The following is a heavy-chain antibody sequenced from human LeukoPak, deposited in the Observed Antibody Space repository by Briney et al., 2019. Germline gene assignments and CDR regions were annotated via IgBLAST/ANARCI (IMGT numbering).Heavy chain of an antibody. Sequence: ASVKVSCKASGYTFTSYGISWVRQAPGQGLEWMGWISAYNGNTNYAQKLQGRVTMTTDTSTSTAYMELRSLRSDDTAVYYCARVGATLPWADAFDIWGQGIMVTVSS. D-gene: IGHD5-12*01. CDR2: ISAYNGNT. CDR1: GYTFTSYG. J-gene: IGHJ3*02. CDR3: ARVGATLPWADAFDI. V-gene: IGHV1-18*01.